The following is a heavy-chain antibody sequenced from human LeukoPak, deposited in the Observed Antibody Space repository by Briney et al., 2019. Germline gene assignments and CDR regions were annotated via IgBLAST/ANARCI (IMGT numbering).Heavy chain of an antibody. CDR3: ASSKYDSSSSGDY. CDR2: INPNSGGT. Sequence: ASVKVSCKASGYTFTGYYMHWVRPAPGQGLEWMGWINPNSGGTNYAQKFQGRVTMTRDTSISTAYMELSRLRSDDTAVYYCASSKYDSSSSGDYWGQGTLVTVSS. D-gene: IGHD6-6*01. J-gene: IGHJ4*02. V-gene: IGHV1-2*02. CDR1: GYTFTGYY.